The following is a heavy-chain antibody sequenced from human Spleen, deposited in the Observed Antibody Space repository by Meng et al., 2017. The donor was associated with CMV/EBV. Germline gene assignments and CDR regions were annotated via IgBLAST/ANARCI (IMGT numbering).Heavy chain of an antibody. CDR1: GFTFGDET. J-gene: IGHJ6*02. V-gene: IGHV3-21*01. CDR2: ISSRVNYM. CDR3: ARGVQLEWSLYYYYGVDV. Sequence: GGSLRLSCAASGFTFGDETMNWVRQAPGKGLEWVSSISSRVNYMYYADSVKGRFTISRDNAKNSLCLQMSSLRAEDTAVYYCARGVQLEWSLYYYYGVDVWGQGTTVTVSS. D-gene: IGHD3-3*01.